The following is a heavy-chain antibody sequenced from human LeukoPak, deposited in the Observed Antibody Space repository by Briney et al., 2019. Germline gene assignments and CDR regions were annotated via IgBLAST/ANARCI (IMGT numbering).Heavy chain of an antibody. CDR2: MNPNSGNT. V-gene: IGHV1-8*01. J-gene: IGHJ6*02. D-gene: IGHD3-10*01. CDR3: AIGSGSYFGWMDYYYYYGMDV. Sequence: GASVKVSCKASGYTFTSYDINWVRQATGQGLEWMGWMNPNSGNTGYAQKFQGRVTMTRNTSISTAYMELSSLRSEDTAVYYCAIGSGSYFGWMDYYYYYGMDVWGQGTTVTVSS. CDR1: GYTFTSYD.